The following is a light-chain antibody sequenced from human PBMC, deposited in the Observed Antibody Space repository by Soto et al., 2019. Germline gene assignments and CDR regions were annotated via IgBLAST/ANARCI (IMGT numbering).Light chain of an antibody. J-gene: IGKJ5*01. CDR1: QRVSSGY. V-gene: IGKV3-20*01. CDR2: GAS. Sequence: EIVLTQSPGTLSLSPGERATLSCRASQRVSSGYLAWYQQKPGQAPRLLIYGASNRATDIPDRFSGRGSGTDFTLTISRLEPEDFAVYYCQKYGSSPPSSTFGQGTRLEIK. CDR3: QKYGSSPPSST.